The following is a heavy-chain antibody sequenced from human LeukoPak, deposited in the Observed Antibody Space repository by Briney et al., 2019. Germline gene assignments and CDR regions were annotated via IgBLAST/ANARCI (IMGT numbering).Heavy chain of an antibody. J-gene: IGHJ4*02. CDR1: GGSICSYY. V-gene: IGHV3-7*01. CDR2: IKQDGSEK. Sequence: PSETLSLTCTVSGGSICSYYWSWVRQAPGKGLEWVANIKQDGSEKYYVDSVKGRFTISRDNAKNSLYLQMNSLRAEDTAMYYCARDSAGNDYWGQGTLVTVSS. CDR3: ARDSAGNDY. D-gene: IGHD6-13*01.